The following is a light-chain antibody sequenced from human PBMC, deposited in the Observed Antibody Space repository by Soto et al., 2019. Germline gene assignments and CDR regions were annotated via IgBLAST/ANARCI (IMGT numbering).Light chain of an antibody. V-gene: IGLV2-14*03. Sequence: HSALTQPASVSGSPGQSITISCTGSSSDVGGYNSVSWYQQHPGKAPKLMIYDVSFRPSGVSSRFSGSKSGNTASLTVSGLQAEDEAYYYCNSYTRSATWVFGGGTKLTVL. J-gene: IGLJ3*02. CDR3: NSYTRSATWV. CDR2: DVS. CDR1: SSDVGGYNS.